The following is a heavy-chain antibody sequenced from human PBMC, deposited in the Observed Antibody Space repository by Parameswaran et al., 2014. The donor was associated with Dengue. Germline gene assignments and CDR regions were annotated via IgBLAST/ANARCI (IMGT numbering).Heavy chain of an antibody. V-gene: IGHV3-23*01. CDR2: ISGSGGST. CDR3: AKEGRRVQGAFDI. Sequence: VRQAPGKGLEWVSAISGSGGSTYYADSVKGRFTISRDNSKNTLYLQMNGLRAEDTAVYYCAKEGRRVQGAFDIWGQGTMVTVSS. D-gene: IGHD1-1*01. J-gene: IGHJ3*02.